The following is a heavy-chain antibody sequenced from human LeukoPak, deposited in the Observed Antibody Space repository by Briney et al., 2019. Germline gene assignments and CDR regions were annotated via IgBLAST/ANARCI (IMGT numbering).Heavy chain of an antibody. D-gene: IGHD1-26*01. CDR2: IWYDGSNK. CDR3: ARDYDGSYYYYYYMDV. J-gene: IGHJ6*03. Sequence: GGSLRLSCAAPGFTFSGYGMHWVRQAPGKGLEWVAVIWYDGSNKYYADSVKGRFTISRDNSKNTLYLQMNSLRAEDTAVYYCARDYDGSYYYYYYMDVWGKGTTVTVSS. V-gene: IGHV3-33*01. CDR1: GFTFSGYG.